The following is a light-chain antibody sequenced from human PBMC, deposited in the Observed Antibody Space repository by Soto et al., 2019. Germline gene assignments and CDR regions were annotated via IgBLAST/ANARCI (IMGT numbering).Light chain of an antibody. CDR3: QQYNSYSWT. J-gene: IGKJ1*01. CDR1: QDIGTW. CDR2: RAS. Sequence: DIQMTQSPSTLSASVGDRVTITCRASQDIGTWLAWYQQKPEKAPKVLIYRASHLESGVPSRFSGSGSGTDFTLTISSLQPEDFATYYCQQYNSYSWTFGQGTKVDIK. V-gene: IGKV1-5*03.